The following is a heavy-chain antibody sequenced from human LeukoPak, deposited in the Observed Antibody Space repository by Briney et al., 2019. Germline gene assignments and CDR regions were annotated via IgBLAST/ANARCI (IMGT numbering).Heavy chain of an antibody. CDR1: GFTFSSYS. Sequence: PGGSLRLSCAASGFTFSSYSMNWVRQAPGKGLEWVSSISSSSSYIYYADSVKGRFTISRDNAKNSLYLQMNSLRAEDTAVYYCARVRLQQWLVDYWGQGTLVNVSS. CDR2: ISSSSSYI. CDR3: ARVRLQQWLVDY. V-gene: IGHV3-21*01. J-gene: IGHJ4*02. D-gene: IGHD6-19*01.